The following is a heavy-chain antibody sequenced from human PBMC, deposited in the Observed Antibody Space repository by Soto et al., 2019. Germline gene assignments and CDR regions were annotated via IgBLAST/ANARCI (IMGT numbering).Heavy chain of an antibody. CDR2: IHYSGNT. D-gene: IGHD3-3*01. CDR1: CRSINSYY. Sequence: SETLSLTCTVSCRSINSYYWSWVRQPPGKGLEWVGYIHYSGNTNYNPSLKSRVTISVDTSKNQFSLKLSSVTAADTAVYYCTRGNGYYIYWGQGTLVTVS. CDR3: TRGNGYYIY. V-gene: IGHV4-59*01. J-gene: IGHJ4*02.